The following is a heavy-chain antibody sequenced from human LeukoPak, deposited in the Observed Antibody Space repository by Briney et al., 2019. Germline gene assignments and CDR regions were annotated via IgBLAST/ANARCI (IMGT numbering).Heavy chain of an antibody. CDR3: ARAGDYEYYFDY. CDR2: ISSSGSTI. CDR1: GFTFSSYE. V-gene: IGHV3-48*03. Sequence: GGSLRLSCAASGFTFSSYEMNWVRQAPGKGLEWVSYISSSGSTIYYADSVKGRFTISRDNAKNPLYLQMNSLRAEDTAVYYCARAGDYEYYFDYWGQGTLVTVSS. D-gene: IGHD4-17*01. J-gene: IGHJ4*02.